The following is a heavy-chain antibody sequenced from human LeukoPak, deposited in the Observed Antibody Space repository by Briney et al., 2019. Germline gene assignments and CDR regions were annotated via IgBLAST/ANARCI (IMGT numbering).Heavy chain of an antibody. CDR3: AKGVRSGKYYYASSGYSFDS. CDR2: ISGSGSST. J-gene: IGHJ4*02. Sequence: PGGPLRLSCTASVFTFNNYAMRWPPQAPGKGLEWVSSISGSGSSTWYADSVKGRFAISRDNSKNTLYLQMNGLRAEDTAVYYCAKGVRSGKYYYASSGYSFDSWGQGTLVTVSS. V-gene: IGHV3-23*01. CDR1: VFTFNNYA. D-gene: IGHD3-22*01.